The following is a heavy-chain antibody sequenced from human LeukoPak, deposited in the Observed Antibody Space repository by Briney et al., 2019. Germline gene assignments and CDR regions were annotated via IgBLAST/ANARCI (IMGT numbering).Heavy chain of an antibody. CDR2: IYNSGST. D-gene: IGHD4-11*01. CDR1: GGSINSYY. J-gene: IGHJ4*02. V-gene: IGHV4-59*08. Sequence: SETLSLTCTVSGGSINSYYWSWIRQPPGKGLEWIGYIYNSGSTNYNPSLKSRVTISVDTSKNQFSLKLSSVTAADTAVYYCARHASLYSNYDYWGQGTLVTVSS. CDR3: ARHASLYSNYDY.